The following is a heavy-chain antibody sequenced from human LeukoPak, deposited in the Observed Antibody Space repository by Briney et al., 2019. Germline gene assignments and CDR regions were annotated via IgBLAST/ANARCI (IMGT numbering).Heavy chain of an antibody. CDR2: IYYSGST. D-gene: IGHD6-6*01. CDR3: AREDSSSSDFDY. J-gene: IGHJ4*02. V-gene: IGHV4-30-4*08. Sequence: SETLSLTCTVSGGSISSGDYYWSWIRQPPGKGLEWIGYIYYSGSTYYNPSLKSRVTISVDTSKKQFSLKLRSVTAADTAVYYCAREDSSSSDFDYWGQGTLVTVSS. CDR1: GGSISSGDYY.